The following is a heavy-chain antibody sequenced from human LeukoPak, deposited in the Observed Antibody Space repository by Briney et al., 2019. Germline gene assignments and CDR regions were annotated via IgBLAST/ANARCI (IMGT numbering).Heavy chain of an antibody. CDR1: GGSISSGGYS. Sequence: SQTLSLTCAVSGGSISSGGYSWSWIRLPPGKGLEWIGYIYHSGSTYYNPSLKSRVTISVDRSKNQFSLKLSSVTAADTAVYYCARAPYSGSYGAFDIWGQGTMVTVSS. D-gene: IGHD1-26*01. CDR3: ARAPYSGSYGAFDI. J-gene: IGHJ3*02. V-gene: IGHV4-30-2*01. CDR2: IYHSGST.